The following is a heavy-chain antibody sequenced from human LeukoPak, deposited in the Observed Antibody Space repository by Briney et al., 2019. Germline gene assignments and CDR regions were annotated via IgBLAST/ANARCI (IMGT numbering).Heavy chain of an antibody. D-gene: IGHD6-13*01. Sequence: GALRLSCAASGFTLSSYAMSWVRQAPGKGLEWVSAISGSGGSTYYADSVKGRFTTSRDNSKNTLYLQMNSLRAEDTAVYYCAKSAKQLTPQFDYWGQGTLVTVSS. V-gene: IGHV3-23*01. CDR1: GFTLSSYA. CDR3: AKSAKQLTPQFDY. CDR2: ISGSGGST. J-gene: IGHJ4*02.